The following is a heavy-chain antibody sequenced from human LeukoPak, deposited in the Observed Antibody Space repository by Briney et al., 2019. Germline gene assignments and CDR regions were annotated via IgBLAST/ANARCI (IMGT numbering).Heavy chain of an antibody. D-gene: IGHD3-16*02. J-gene: IGHJ5*02. CDR2: ISYDGSNK. Sequence: GRSLRLSCAASGFTFSSYGMHWVRQAPGKGLEWVAVISYDGSNKYYADSVKGRFIISRDNSKNTLYLQMNSLRAEDTAVYYCANTRGEDYVWGSYRYAFDPWGQGTLVTVSS. CDR1: GFTFSSYG. CDR3: ANTRGEDYVWGSYRYAFDP. V-gene: IGHV3-30*18.